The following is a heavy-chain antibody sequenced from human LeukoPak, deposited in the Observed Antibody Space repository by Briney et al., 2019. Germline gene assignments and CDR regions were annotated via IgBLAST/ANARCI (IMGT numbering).Heavy chain of an antibody. J-gene: IGHJ6*02. D-gene: IGHD2-2*02. CDR3: ARHADIVVVPAAIGGYYYYGMDV. Sequence: SETLSLTCTVSGGSISSYYWSWIRQPAGKGLEWIGRIYTSGSTNYNPSLKSRVTMSVDTSKNQFSLKLSSVTAADTAVYYCARHADIVVVPAAIGGYYYYGMDVRGQGTTVTVSS. CDR2: IYTSGST. CDR1: GGSISSYY. V-gene: IGHV4-4*07.